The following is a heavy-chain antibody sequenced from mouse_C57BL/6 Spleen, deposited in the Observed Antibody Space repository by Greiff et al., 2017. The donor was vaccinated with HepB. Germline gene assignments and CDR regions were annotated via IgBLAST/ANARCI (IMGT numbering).Heavy chain of an antibody. D-gene: IGHD1-3*01. Sequence: EVQLQESGPGFVKPSQSLSLTCSVTGYSITSGYYWNWIRPFPGNKLAWMCYRSYDGSNNYEPPLNNRISITSDTSKNTFYLKLNTVSTEDTATYDCARERCNNVKAMDYGGQATSVTVPS. CDR2: RSYDGSN. CDR1: GYSITSGYY. J-gene: IGHJ4*01. V-gene: IGHV3-6*01. CDR3: ARERCNNVKAMDY.